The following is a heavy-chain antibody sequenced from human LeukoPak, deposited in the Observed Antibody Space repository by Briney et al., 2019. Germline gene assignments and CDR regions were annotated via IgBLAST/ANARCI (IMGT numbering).Heavy chain of an antibody. Sequence: GGSLTLSCAASGFTFSRYAMHWVRHAPGKGREWVAFISYDGSNEYYAESVKGRFTISRDSSENTLYLEMNSLRVEDTAAYYCARVGYYSSGPFSYFDYWGQGTLVTVSS. V-gene: IGHV3-30-3*01. CDR2: ISYDGSNE. CDR3: ARVGYYSSGPFSYFDY. J-gene: IGHJ4*02. CDR1: GFTFSRYA. D-gene: IGHD3-10*01.